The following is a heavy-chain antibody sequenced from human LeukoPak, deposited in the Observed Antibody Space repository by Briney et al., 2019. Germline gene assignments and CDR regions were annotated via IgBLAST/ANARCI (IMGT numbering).Heavy chain of an antibody. CDR1: GFSISSGYY. Sequence: SETLSLTCAVSGFSISSGYYWGWIRQPPGKGLEWIGSIYHSGSTYYNPSLKSRVTISVDTSKNQFSLKLSSVTAAHTAVYYCASRSSYFDYWGQGTLVTVSS. CDR3: ASRSSYFDY. J-gene: IGHJ4*02. CDR2: IYHSGST. V-gene: IGHV4-38-2*01.